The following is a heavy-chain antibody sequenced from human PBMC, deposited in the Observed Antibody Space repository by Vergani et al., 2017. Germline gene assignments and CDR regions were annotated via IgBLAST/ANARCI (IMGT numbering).Heavy chain of an antibody. CDR2: ISAGGAAT. CDR3: AKWTYSYDN. V-gene: IGHV3-23*01. Sequence: EVQLLESGGGLVQPGGSLRLSCVASGFIFSNYAMNWVRQAPGRGLEWVSAISAGGAATFYADPVKGRFTISRDDSKNTLYLQMNSLRAEDTAVYYCAKWTYSYDNWGQGTLVTVSS. D-gene: IGHD3-22*01. J-gene: IGHJ4*02. CDR1: GFIFSNYA.